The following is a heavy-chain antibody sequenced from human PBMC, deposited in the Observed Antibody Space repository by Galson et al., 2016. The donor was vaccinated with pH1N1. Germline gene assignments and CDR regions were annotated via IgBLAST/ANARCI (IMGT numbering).Heavy chain of an antibody. CDR3: ARGGVSVAAVFDL. V-gene: IGHV3-11*06. J-gene: IGHJ4*02. CDR1: GFSFSDYY. Sequence: SLRLSCAASGFSFSDYYMSWVRQAPGKGLEWVSYIRSSRRDTNYADSVKGRFSISRDNAKNLLFLQMNSPKAEDTAVYYCARGGVSVAAVFDLWGQGALVTVSP. CDR2: IRSSRRDT. D-gene: IGHD6-19*01.